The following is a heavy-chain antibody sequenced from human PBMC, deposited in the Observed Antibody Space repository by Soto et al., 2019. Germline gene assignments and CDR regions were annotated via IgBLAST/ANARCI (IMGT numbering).Heavy chain of an antibody. CDR2: ISGSGGST. CDR3: AKTSAAGVFFIPNCLEL. V-gene: IGHV3-23*01. D-gene: IGHD6-13*01. Sequence: PGGSLRLSSAASAFTVSSYAMSWVRQAPGKGLEGGSAISGSGGSTYYADSVKGRFTISRDNSKNTLYLQVNSLRAEDAAAYYCAKTSAAGVFFIPNCLELWGRVSKVTVSS. J-gene: IGHJ2*01. CDR1: AFTVSSYA.